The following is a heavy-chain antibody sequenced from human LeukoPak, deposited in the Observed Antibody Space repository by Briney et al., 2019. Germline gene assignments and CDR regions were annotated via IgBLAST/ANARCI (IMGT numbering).Heavy chain of an antibody. V-gene: IGHV4-59*01. Sequence: SETLSLTCTVSGGSISSYYWSWIRQPPGKGLEWIGYIYYSGSTNYHPSLKSRVTISVDTSKNQFSLRLTSVTAADTAVYYCAGSRGAVSVDYWGQGTPVTVSS. CDR2: IYYSGST. CDR3: AGSRGAVSVDY. J-gene: IGHJ4*02. CDR1: GGSISSYY. D-gene: IGHD4-11*01.